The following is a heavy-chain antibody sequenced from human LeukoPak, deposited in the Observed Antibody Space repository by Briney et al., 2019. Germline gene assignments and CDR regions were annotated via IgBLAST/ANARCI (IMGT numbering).Heavy chain of an antibody. CDR3: ARDDSRDTVVTAILYYYYYGMDV. CDR2: ISYDGSNE. V-gene: IGHV3-30-3*01. CDR1: GFMFSSYA. Sequence: PGGSLRLSCAASGFMFSSYAMHWVRQAPGKGLEWVAVISYDGSNEYYADSVKGRFTISRDNSKNTLYLQMNSLRAEDTAVYYCARDDSRDTVVTAILYYYYYGMDVWGQGTTVTVSS. J-gene: IGHJ6*02. D-gene: IGHD2-21*02.